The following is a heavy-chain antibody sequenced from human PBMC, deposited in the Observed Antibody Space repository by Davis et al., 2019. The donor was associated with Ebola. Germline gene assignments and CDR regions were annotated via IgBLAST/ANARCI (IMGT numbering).Heavy chain of an antibody. D-gene: IGHD3-10*01. J-gene: IGHJ4*02. V-gene: IGHV3-53*01. CDR1: GFTFSSYW. CDR3: AAEGRSSRPGY. Sequence: PGGSLRLSCAASGFTFSSYWMSWVRQAPGKGLEWVSVVKSDSNTYYAGSVKGRFTVSRDNSKNTLHLQMNGLRAEDTAVYYCAAEGRSSRPGYWGQGTLVTVSS. CDR2: VKSDSNT.